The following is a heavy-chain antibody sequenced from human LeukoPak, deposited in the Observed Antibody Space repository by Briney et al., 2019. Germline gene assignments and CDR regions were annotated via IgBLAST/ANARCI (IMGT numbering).Heavy chain of an antibody. CDR3: ARETVGARWHYAFDI. CDR2: ISYSGST. V-gene: IGHV4-39*07. D-gene: IGHD1-26*01. Sequence: PSETLSLTCTVSGGSISSSTYYWGWIRQPPGKGLKWIGSISYSGSTYYNPSLKSRVTISVDTSKNQFSLKLSSVTAADTAVYYCARETVGARWHYAFDIWGQGTMVTVSS. CDR1: GGSISSSTYY. J-gene: IGHJ3*02.